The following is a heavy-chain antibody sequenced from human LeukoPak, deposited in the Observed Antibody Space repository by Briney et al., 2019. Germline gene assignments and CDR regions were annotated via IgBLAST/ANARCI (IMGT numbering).Heavy chain of an antibody. J-gene: IGHJ6*02. CDR2: IWYDGSNK. CDR1: GFTFSSYG. V-gene: IGHV3-33*01. Sequence: PGRSLRLSCAASGFTFSSYGMHWVRQAPAKGLEWVAVIWYDGSNKYYADSVKGRFTISRDNSKNTLYLQMNSLRAEDTAVYYCARDGGDSSSWYVNYYYYYGMDVWGQGTTVTVSS. CDR3: ARDGGDSSSWYVNYYYYYGMDV. D-gene: IGHD6-13*01.